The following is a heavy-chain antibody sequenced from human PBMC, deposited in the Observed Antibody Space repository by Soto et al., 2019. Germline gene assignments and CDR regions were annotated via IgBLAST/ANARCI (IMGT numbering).Heavy chain of an antibody. CDR2: IYYSGST. D-gene: IGHD3-10*01. Sequence: QVQLQESGPGLVKPSQTLSLTCTVSGGSISSGDYYWRWSRQHPGKGLEWIGYIYYSGSTYYNPSLKSRVTISVDTSKNQFSLKLSSVTASDTAVYYCATYGSGSYKPTTFDYWGQRTLVTVSS. CDR1: GGSISSGDYY. CDR3: ATYGSGSYKPTTFDY. V-gene: IGHV4-31*03. J-gene: IGHJ4*02.